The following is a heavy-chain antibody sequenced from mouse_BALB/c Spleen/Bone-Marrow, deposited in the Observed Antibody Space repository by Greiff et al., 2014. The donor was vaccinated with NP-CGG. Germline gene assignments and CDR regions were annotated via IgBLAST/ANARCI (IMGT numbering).Heavy chain of an antibody. Sequence: DVQLQESGTVLARPGASVKMSCKASGYSFTSYWMHWVKERPGQGLGWIGAIYPGNSDTSYNQKFKGKAKLTAVTSASTAYMELSSLTNEDSAVYYCARGLRWCFDVWGAGTTVTVSS. D-gene: IGHD1-1*01. J-gene: IGHJ1*01. CDR3: ARGLRWCFDV. CDR2: IYPGNSDT. V-gene: IGHV1-5*01. CDR1: GYSFTSYW.